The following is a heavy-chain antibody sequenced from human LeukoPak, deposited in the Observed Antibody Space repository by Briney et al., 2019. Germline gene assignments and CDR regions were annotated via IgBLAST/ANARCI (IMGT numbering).Heavy chain of an antibody. CDR1: GGSLSYYY. D-gene: IGHD2-21*02. CDR2: INRSGST. V-gene: IGHV4-34*01. Sequence: PSETPSLTCAVYGGSLSYYYWSWIRQSPEKGLEWIGEINRSGSTNYNPSLKSRVSISVDTSKNQFSLKLSSVTAADTAIYYCARGGFYCGDGCYVDYWGQGALVTVSS. J-gene: IGHJ4*02. CDR3: ARGGFYCGDGCYVDY.